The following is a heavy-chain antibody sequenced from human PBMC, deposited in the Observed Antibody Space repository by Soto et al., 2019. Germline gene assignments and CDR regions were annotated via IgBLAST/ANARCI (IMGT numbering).Heavy chain of an antibody. Sequence: GGSLRLSCAASGVSFGSYALSWVRQAPGKGLEWVSTISGSDGKTFYADSVKGRFSISRDTSQSTLYPQMNSLRADDTAMYYCARWSYLDYWGQGTRVTVSS. CDR1: GVSFGSYA. V-gene: IGHV3-23*01. CDR2: ISGSDGKT. D-gene: IGHD3-3*01. CDR3: ARWSYLDY. J-gene: IGHJ4*02.